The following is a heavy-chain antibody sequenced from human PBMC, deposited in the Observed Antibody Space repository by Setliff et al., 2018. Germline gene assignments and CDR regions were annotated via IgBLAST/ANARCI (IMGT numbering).Heavy chain of an antibody. V-gene: IGHV4-59*08. D-gene: IGHD3-3*01. CDR3: ASGGAGFFTSGR. CDR2: IYYSGAT. Sequence: PSETLSLTCSVSGDSINPYYWTWIRQPPGKGLEWIGFIYYSGATTYNPSLKSRVTISVDASKNQFSLKLNSVTAADTAVYYCASGGAGFFTSGRWGQGTPVTVSS. J-gene: IGHJ4*02. CDR1: GDSINPYY.